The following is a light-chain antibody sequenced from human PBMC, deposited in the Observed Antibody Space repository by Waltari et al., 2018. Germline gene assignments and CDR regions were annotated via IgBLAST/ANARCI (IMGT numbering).Light chain of an antibody. CDR1: KSNIGNTS. Sequence: QSVLTQPPSTSATPGQRVTISCSVSKSNIGNTSAYWSQQVPGMAPKLIIYKNSQRPSGAPDRFSGSKSGTSASLAISGLRSEDEATYHCAAWDDGWSGPWVFGGGTRVTVL. CDR3: AAWDDGWSGPWV. CDR2: KNS. V-gene: IGLV1-47*01. J-gene: IGLJ3*02.